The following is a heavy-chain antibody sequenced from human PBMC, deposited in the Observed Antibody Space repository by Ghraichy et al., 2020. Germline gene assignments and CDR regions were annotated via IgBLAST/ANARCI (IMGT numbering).Heavy chain of an antibody. D-gene: IGHD6-13*01. CDR2: ISGSGGDT. CDR3: AKGIAAGTSTISYFYDGMGV. J-gene: IGHJ6*02. V-gene: IGHV3-23*01. Sequence: GGSLRLSCAASGFIFSSYAMSWVRQAPGKGLEWVSGISGSGGDTYYADSVKGRFTISRDNSKNTLYLQMNSLRAEDTAVYYCAKGIAAGTSTISYFYDGMGVWGQGTTVTVSS. CDR1: GFIFSSYA.